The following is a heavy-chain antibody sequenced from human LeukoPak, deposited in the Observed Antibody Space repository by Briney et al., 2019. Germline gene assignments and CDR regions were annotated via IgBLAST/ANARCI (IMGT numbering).Heavy chain of an antibody. J-gene: IGHJ4*02. V-gene: IGHV3-33*08. CDR3: ARGPYYYDSSGYYYFDY. CDR1: GFTFSSYA. Sequence: GGSLRLSCATSGFTFSSYAMSWVRQAPGKGLEWVAVIWYDGSNKYYADSVKGRFTISRDNSKNTLYLQMNSLRAEDTAVYYCARGPYYYDSSGYYYFDYWGQGTLVTVSS. CDR2: IWYDGSNK. D-gene: IGHD3-22*01.